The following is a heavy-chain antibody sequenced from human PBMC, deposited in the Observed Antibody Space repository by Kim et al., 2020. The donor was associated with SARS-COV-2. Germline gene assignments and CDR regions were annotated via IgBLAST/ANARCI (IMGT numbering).Heavy chain of an antibody. Sequence: PSLKSRVTIAVDTSKNQFSLKLSSVTAADTAVYYCARGVLSIAARPPFDYWGQGTLVTVSS. J-gene: IGHJ4*02. V-gene: IGHV4-34*01. D-gene: IGHD6-6*01. CDR3: ARGVLSIAARPPFDY.